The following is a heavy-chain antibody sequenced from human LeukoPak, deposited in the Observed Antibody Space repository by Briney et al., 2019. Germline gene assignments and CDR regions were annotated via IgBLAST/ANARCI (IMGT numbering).Heavy chain of an antibody. Sequence: PSETLSLTCTVSGGSISSSSYYWGWIRQPPGKGLEWIGSIYYSGSTYYNPSLKSRVTISVDTSKNQFSLKLSSVTAADTAVYYCARHEAGATTLMDYWGQGTLVTVSS. CDR3: ARHEAGATTLMDY. J-gene: IGHJ4*02. CDR1: GGSISSSSYY. D-gene: IGHD1-26*01. CDR2: IYYSGST. V-gene: IGHV4-39*01.